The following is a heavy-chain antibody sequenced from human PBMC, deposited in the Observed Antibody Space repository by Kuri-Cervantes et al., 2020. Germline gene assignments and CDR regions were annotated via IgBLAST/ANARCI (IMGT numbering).Heavy chain of an antibody. V-gene: IGHV3-23*01. Sequence: GGSLRLSCAASGFTFSSYAMSWVRQAPGKGLEWVSAISGSGGSTYYADSVKGRFTISRDNSKNTLYLQMNSLRAEDTAVYYCARVQVTSSWFRYYYYYMDVWGKGTTVTVSS. CDR3: ARVQVTSSWFRYYYYYMDV. D-gene: IGHD6-13*01. CDR2: ISGSGGST. J-gene: IGHJ6*03. CDR1: GFTFSSYA.